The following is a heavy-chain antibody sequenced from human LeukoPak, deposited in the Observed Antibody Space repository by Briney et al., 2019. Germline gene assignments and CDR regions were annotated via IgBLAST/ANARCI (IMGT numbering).Heavy chain of an antibody. J-gene: IGHJ4*02. CDR3: ARVGNYYDSSGYYLPALEY. CDR1: GYTFTSYG. D-gene: IGHD3-22*01. V-gene: IGHV1-18*01. CDR2: ISPYNGNT. Sequence: ASVKVSCKASGYTFTSYGISWVRQAPGQGLEWMGWISPYNGNTNYAQKLQGRVTVTTDTSSSIAYMELRSLRSDDTAVYYCARVGNYYDSSGYYLPALEYWGQGTLVTVSS.